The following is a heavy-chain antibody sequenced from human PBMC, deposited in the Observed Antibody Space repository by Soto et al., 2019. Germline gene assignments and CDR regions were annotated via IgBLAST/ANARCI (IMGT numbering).Heavy chain of an antibody. CDR1: GFTFSSYA. D-gene: IGHD5-18*01. CDR3: AKAVRAYSYGYRFRQGPFDY. V-gene: IGHV3-23*01. CDR2: ISGSGGST. Sequence: GGSLRLSCAASGFTFSSYAMIWVRQAPGKWLEWVSAISGSGGSTYYADSVKGRFTISRDNSRNTLYLQMNSLRAEDTAVYYCAKAVRAYSYGYRFRQGPFDYWGQGTLVTVSS. J-gene: IGHJ4*02.